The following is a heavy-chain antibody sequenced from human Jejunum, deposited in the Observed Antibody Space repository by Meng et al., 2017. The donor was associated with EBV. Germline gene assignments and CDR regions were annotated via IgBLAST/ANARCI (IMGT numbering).Heavy chain of an antibody. J-gene: IGHJ4*02. CDR1: GFPFGSSA. V-gene: IGHV3-23*01. CDR3: AKLLKY. CDR2: ISGSAGST. Sequence: VQLLGSGGGWVQPGGSLRLSCASSGFPFGSSAMGWVRQAPGKGLEWVSVISGSAGSTYYADSVKGRFTISRDTSNNTLYLQMNSLRAEDTAIYYCAKLLKYWGQGTLVTVSS.